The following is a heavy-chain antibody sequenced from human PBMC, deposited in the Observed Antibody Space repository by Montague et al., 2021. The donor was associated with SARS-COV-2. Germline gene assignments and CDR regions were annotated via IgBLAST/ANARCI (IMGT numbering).Heavy chain of an antibody. CDR3: AGASGKKTIFGVVISYFDY. CDR1: GGSISSGGYY. D-gene: IGHD3-3*01. J-gene: IGHJ4*02. CDR2: IYYSGST. V-gene: IGHV4-31*03. Sequence: TLSLTCTVSGGSISSGGYYWSWIRQHPGKGLEWIGYIYYSGSTYYXPSLKSRVTISVDTSKNQFSLKLSSVTAADTAVYYCAGASGKKTIFGVVISYFDYWGQGTLVTVSS.